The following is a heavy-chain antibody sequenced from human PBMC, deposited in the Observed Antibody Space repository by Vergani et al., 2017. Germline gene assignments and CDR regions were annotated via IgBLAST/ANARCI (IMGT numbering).Heavy chain of an antibody. D-gene: IGHD3-10*01. Sequence: EVQLLESGGGLVQPGGSLRLSCAASGFTFSSYAMSWVRQAPGKGLEWVSAISGSGGSTYYADSVKGRFTISRENSKNTLYLQMNSLRAEDTAVYYCAKWQAWFGTPGGGYWGQGTLVTVSS. J-gene: IGHJ4*02. CDR1: GFTFSSYA. CDR2: ISGSGGST. CDR3: AKWQAWFGTPGGGY. V-gene: IGHV3-23*01.